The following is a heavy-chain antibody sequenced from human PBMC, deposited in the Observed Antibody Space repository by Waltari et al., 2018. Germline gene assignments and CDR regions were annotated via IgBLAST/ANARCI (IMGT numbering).Heavy chain of an antibody. CDR3: ARDGAAATWADYYYMDV. Sequence: QVQLQESGPGLVKPSETLSLSCSVSGGSISGFYWSWIRQPPGKGLEWIGHISSSGTTNYQPSRNGRVTISVAPPKTQFSLKRTSVTAADTAMYYCARDGAAATWADYYYMDVWGEGITVTVSS. J-gene: IGHJ6*03. CDR2: ISSSGTT. D-gene: IGHD6-13*01. V-gene: IGHV4-4*09. CDR1: GGSISGFY.